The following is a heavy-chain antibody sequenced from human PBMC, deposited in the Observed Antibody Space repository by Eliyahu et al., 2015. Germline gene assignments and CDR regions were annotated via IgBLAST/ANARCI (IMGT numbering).Heavy chain of an antibody. CDR1: XFTFGXNW. CDR3: ASWTSWTSGNY. J-gene: IGHJ4*02. CDR2: ISSDGSIT. V-gene: IGHV3-74*03. D-gene: IGHD3/OR15-3a*01. Sequence: EVQLVESGGGLVQPGGSLXLSCAASXFTFGXNWMHWVRQXPGKGLVWVSHISSDGSITTFADSVKGRFTISRDNARNTLYLEMNSLRAEDTAVYYCASWTSWTSGNYWGQGTLVTVSS.